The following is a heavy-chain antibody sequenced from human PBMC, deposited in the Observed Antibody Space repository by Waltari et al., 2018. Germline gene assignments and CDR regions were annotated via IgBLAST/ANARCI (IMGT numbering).Heavy chain of an antibody. J-gene: IGHJ3*01. V-gene: IGHV4-39*01. CDR1: GGSITSNRHY. CDR2: MSYSGAT. CDR3: ATYIGASLGTAAFDV. D-gene: IGHD5-12*01. Sequence: QLQLQQSGPGLVKPSETLSLTCSAPGGSITSNRHYWAWIRQAPGQGLEWIGTMSYSGATYSSPSLKSRVTISRDTSKNQLSLTLGSVTAADTAVYYCATYIGASLGTAAFDVWGQGTMVTVSS.